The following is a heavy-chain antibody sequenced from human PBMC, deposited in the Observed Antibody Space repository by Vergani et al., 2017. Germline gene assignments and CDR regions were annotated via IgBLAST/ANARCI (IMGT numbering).Heavy chain of an antibody. CDR3: ARQAHALHCYYYMDV. V-gene: IGHV1-18*01. CDR1: GYTFTSYG. J-gene: IGHJ6*03. CDR2: ISAYNGNT. Sequence: QVQLVQSGAEVKKPGASVKVSCKASGYTFTSYGISWVRQAPGQGLEWMGWISAYNGNTNYAQKLQGRVTMTTDTSTSTDYMELRSLRSDDTAVYYCARQAHALHCYYYMDVWGKGTTVTVSS.